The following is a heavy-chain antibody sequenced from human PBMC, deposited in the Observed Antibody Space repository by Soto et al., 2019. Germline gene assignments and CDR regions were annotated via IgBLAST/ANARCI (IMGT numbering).Heavy chain of an antibody. J-gene: IGHJ3*01. CDR3: ARGVPLIVVVNNLNFDAFDV. Sequence: PSQTLSLTCAVSGDRVSANSAGWNWIRQSPSRGLEWLGRTYYRSKWYNDYAVSLKSRITIDPDTSKNQFSLQLNSVTPDDTAVYYCARGVPLIVVVNNLNFDAFDVWGQGTVVTVSS. V-gene: IGHV6-1*01. CDR1: GDRVSANSAG. CDR2: TYYRSKWYN. D-gene: IGHD3-22*01.